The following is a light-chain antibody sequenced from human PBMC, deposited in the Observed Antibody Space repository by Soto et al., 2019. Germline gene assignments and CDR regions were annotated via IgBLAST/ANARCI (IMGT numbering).Light chain of an antibody. J-gene: IGKJ4*01. CDR3: MQSVQLPLT. Sequence: DIVMTQTPLSLSVTPGQPASISGKSSQSLLYSDGKTYLSWYLQKPGQPPHLLIFEVSNRFSGVPERFSGGGSGTEFTLRISRVEAEDFGVYYCMQSVQLPLTFGGGTKVDIK. V-gene: IGKV2D-29*01. CDR1: QSLLYSDGKTY. CDR2: EVS.